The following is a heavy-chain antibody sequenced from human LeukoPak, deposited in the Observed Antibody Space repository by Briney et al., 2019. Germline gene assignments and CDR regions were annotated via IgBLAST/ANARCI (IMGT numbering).Heavy chain of an antibody. D-gene: IGHD6-19*01. CDR3: TKDDHGGSGWRDYYDY. Sequence: GGSLRLSCAASGFTFITYAMSWVRQAPGKGLEWVSAISGSGGSTYYADSVKGRFTISRDNSRNTLSLQMNSLRAEDTAVYYCTKDDHGGSGWRDYYDYWGQGTLVTVSS. V-gene: IGHV3-23*01. J-gene: IGHJ4*02. CDR2: ISGSGGST. CDR1: GFTFITYA.